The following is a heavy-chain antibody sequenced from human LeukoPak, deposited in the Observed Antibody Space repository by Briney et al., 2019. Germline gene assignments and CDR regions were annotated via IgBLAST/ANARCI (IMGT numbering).Heavy chain of an antibody. V-gene: IGHV3-74*01. J-gene: IGHJ4*02. CDR3: ASQVIFEYSSPAVDY. CDR2: INKDGSNT. CDR1: GFTFSSHW. D-gene: IGHD6-6*01. Sequence: PGGSLRLSCAASGFTFSSHWMHWVRQVPGKGLVWVSRINKDGSNTFYADSVKGRFTISRDYAKNTLYLQMNSLRAEDTAVYYCASQVIFEYSSPAVDYWGQGTLVTVSS.